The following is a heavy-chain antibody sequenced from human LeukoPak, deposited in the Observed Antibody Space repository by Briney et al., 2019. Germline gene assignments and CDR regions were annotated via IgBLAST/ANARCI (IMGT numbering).Heavy chain of an antibody. CDR1: GFTFSSYA. J-gene: IGHJ5*02. D-gene: IGHD3-22*01. CDR3: AKDMHYYDSSGVHWFDP. Sequence: GGSLRLSCAASGFTFSSYAMSWVRQAPGKGLEWVSAISGSGGITYYADSVKGRFTISRDNSKNTLYLQMNSLRAEDTAVYYCAKDMHYYDSSGVHWFDPWGQGTLVTVSS. CDR2: ISGSGGIT. V-gene: IGHV3-23*01.